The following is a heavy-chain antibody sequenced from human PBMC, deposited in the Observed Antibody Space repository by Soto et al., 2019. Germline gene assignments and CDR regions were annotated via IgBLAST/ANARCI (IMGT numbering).Heavy chain of an antibody. V-gene: IGHV4-59*01. D-gene: IGHD1-1*01. CDR1: GGSISSYY. CDR2: IYYSGST. J-gene: IGHJ5*02. CDR3: ARSPAKLYNLFAP. Sequence: SEKLSLTCTVSGGSISSYYWSWIRQPPGKGLEWIGYIYYSGSTNYNPSLKSRVTISVDTSKNQFSLKLSSVTAADTAVYYCARSPAKLYNLFAPRGQGTLVIV.